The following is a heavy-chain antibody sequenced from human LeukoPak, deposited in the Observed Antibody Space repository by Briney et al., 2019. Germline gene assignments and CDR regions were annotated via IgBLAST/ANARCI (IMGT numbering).Heavy chain of an antibody. CDR2: IIPILGIA. CDR1: GGTFSSYA. D-gene: IGHD3-9*01. Sequence: SVKVSCKASGGTFSSYAISWVRQAPGQGLEWMGRIIPILGIANYAQKFQGRVTITADKSTSTDYMELSSLRSEDTAVYYCARGGYYDILTGYYGPLDYWGQGTLVTVSS. V-gene: IGHV1-69*04. J-gene: IGHJ4*02. CDR3: ARGGYYDILTGYYGPLDY.